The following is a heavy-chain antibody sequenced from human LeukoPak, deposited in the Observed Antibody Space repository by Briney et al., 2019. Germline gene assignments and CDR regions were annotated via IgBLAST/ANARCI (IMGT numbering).Heavy chain of an antibody. D-gene: IGHD6-13*01. V-gene: IGHV4-59*01. CDR1: GGYIGSFS. J-gene: IGHJ4*02. CDR2: VFDTGNT. CDR3: ARMGYTSSWDH. Sequence: SETLSLTCTVSGGYIGSFSWSWIRQPPGKGLEWIGYVFDTGNTNYNPSLKSRVTISVDTSKNQFSLNLNSVTAPDTAVYYCARMGYTSSWDHWGQGTLVTVSS.